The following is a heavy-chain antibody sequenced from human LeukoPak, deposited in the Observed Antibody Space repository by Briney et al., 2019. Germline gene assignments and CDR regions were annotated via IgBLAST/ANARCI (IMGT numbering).Heavy chain of an antibody. D-gene: IGHD3-10*01. CDR1: GGSISSSSYY. Sequence: PSETLSLTCTVSGGSISSSSYYWGWIRQPPGKGLEWIGSIYYSGRTYYNPSLKSRVTISVDTSKNHFSLKLSSVTAADTAVYYCARHQEAMVRGVLYYMDVWGKGTTVTISS. CDR3: ARHQEAMVRGVLYYMDV. J-gene: IGHJ6*03. CDR2: IYYSGRT. V-gene: IGHV4-39*01.